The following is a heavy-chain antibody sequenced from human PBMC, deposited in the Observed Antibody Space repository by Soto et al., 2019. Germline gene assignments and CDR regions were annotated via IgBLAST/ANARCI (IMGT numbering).Heavy chain of an antibody. Sequence: GGSLRLSCAASGFTFSSYAMSWVRQAPGKGLEWVSAISGSGGSTYYADSVKGRFTISRDNSKNTLYLQMNSLRAEDTAVYYCAKPRFLEWYVASYGMDVWGQGTTVTVSS. J-gene: IGHJ6*02. CDR3: AKPRFLEWYVASYGMDV. D-gene: IGHD3-3*01. CDR2: ISGSGGST. CDR1: GFTFSSYA. V-gene: IGHV3-23*01.